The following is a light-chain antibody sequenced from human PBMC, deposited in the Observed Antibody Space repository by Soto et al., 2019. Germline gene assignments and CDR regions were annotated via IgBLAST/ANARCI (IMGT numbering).Light chain of an antibody. CDR3: QQFGSSPT. J-gene: IGKJ1*01. CDR2: GAS. V-gene: IGKV3-20*01. Sequence: EIVLTQSPGTLSLSPGERATLSYRASRSVSNTYLAWYQHKPGQAPRLLIYGASTRATGIPDRFSGSGSGTDFTLTISRLEPEDFAVYFCQQFGSSPTFGQGTKVEFK. CDR1: RSVSNTY.